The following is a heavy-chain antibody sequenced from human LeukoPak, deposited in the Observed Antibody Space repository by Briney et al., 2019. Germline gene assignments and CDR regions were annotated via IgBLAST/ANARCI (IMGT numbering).Heavy chain of an antibody. D-gene: IGHD3-10*01. Sequence: GGSLRLSCAASGFTFSNAWMSWVRQAPGKGLEWVANIKQDGSEKYYVDSVKGRFTISRDNAKNSVYLQMNSLRAEDTAVYYCARDRDVLLWFGELRSHFDYWGQGTLVTVSS. CDR3: ARDRDVLLWFGELRSHFDY. CDR1: GFTFSNAW. J-gene: IGHJ4*02. V-gene: IGHV3-7*01. CDR2: IKQDGSEK.